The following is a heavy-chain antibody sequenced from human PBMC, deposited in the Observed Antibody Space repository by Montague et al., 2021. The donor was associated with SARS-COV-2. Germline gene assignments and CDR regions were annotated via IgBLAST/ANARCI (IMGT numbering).Heavy chain of an antibody. Sequence: TLSLTCTVSGGSISSSSYYWSWIRQPAGKGLEWIGRIYTSGSTNYNPSLKSRVTISVDTSKNQFSLKLSSVTAADTAVYYCARVPPYYYDSSGYYSGAFDIWGQGTMVTVSS. V-gene: IGHV4-61*02. D-gene: IGHD3-22*01. CDR1: GGSISSSSYY. CDR3: ARVPPYYYDSSGYYSGAFDI. J-gene: IGHJ3*02. CDR2: IYTSGST.